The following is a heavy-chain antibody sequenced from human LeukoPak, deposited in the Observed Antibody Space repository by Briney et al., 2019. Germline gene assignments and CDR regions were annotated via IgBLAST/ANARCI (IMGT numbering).Heavy chain of an antibody. D-gene: IGHD6-13*01. CDR3: ARLAAGGFFYCYMDV. V-gene: IGHV4-38-2*01. CDR1: GYSISSGYY. CDR2: IYHSGST. Sequence: SETLSLTCAVSGYSISSGYYWGWIRQPPGKGLEWIGSIYHSGSTYYNPSLKSRVTISVDTSKNQFSLKLSSVTAADTAVYYCARLAAGGFFYCYMDVWGKATTVTVSS. J-gene: IGHJ6*03.